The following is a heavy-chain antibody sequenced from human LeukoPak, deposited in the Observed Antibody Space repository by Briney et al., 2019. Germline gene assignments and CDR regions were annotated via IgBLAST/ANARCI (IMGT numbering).Heavy chain of an antibody. CDR1: GGSISSGDYY. J-gene: IGHJ6*02. CDR3: AREPVNCSSTSCQNNDYYYYGMDV. CDR2: IYYSGST. Sequence: SQTLSLTCTVSGGSISSGDYYWSWIRQPPGKGLEWIGYIYYSGSTYYNPSPKSRVTISVDTSKNQFSLKLSSVTAADTAVYYCAREPVNCSSTSCQNNDYYYYGMDVWGQGTTVTVSS. D-gene: IGHD2-2*01. V-gene: IGHV4-30-4*01.